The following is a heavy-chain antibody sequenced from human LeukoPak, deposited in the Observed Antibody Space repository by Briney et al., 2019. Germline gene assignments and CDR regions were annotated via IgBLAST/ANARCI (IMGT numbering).Heavy chain of an antibody. CDR2: IYYSGST. J-gene: IGHJ5*02. D-gene: IGHD5-12*01. CDR1: GGSISSYY. Sequence: SETLSLTCTVSGGSISSYYWSWIRQPPGKGLEWTGYIYYSGSTNYNPSLKSRVTISVDTSKNQFSLKLSSVTAADTAVYYCAGGYSGYDDNWFDPWGQGTLVTVSS. CDR3: AGGYSGYDDNWFDP. V-gene: IGHV4-59*01.